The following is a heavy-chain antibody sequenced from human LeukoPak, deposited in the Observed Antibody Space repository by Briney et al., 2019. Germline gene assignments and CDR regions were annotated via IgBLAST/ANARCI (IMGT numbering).Heavy chain of an antibody. V-gene: IGHV4-34*01. Sequence: GSLRLSCAASGFTFSDYYMSWIRQPPGKGLEWIGEINHSGSTNYNPSLKSRVTISVDTSKNQFSLKLSSVTAADTAVYYCARGLLYGSGTPRYWGQGTLVTVSS. D-gene: IGHD3-10*01. CDR2: INHSGST. CDR3: ARGLLYGSGTPRY. CDR1: GFTFSDYY. J-gene: IGHJ4*02.